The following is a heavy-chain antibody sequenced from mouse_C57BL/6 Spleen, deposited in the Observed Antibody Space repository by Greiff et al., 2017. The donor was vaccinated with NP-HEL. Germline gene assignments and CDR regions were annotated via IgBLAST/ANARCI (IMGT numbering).Heavy chain of an antibody. Sequence: EVKLQESGPGLAKPSQTLSLTCSVTGYSITSDYWNWIRKFPGNKLEYMGYISYSGSTYYNPSLKSRISITRDTSKNQYYLQLNSVTTEDTATYYCARSRGSIYYDYDWWYFDGWGTGTTVTVSS. J-gene: IGHJ1*03. CDR3: ARSRGSIYYDYDWWYFDG. D-gene: IGHD2-4*01. CDR2: ISYSGST. CDR1: GYSITSDY. V-gene: IGHV3-8*01.